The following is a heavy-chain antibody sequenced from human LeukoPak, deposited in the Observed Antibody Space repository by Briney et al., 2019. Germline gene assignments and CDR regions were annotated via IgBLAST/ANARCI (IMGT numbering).Heavy chain of an antibody. J-gene: IGHJ4*02. CDR2: ISGSGDTI. CDR3: ARDGASYSNYEGNFDY. Sequence: GGSLRLSCAASGFTFSSYAMSWVRQAPGKGLEWVSAISGSGDTIYYSDSVKGRFTISRDNAKNSLYLQMNSLRAEDTAVYYCARDGASYSNYEGNFDYWGQGTLVTVSS. D-gene: IGHD4-11*01. CDR1: GFTFSSYA. V-gene: IGHV3-23*01.